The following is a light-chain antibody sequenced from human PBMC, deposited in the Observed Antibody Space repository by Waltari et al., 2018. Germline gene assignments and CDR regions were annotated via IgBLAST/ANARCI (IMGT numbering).Light chain of an antibody. CDR2: GKN. Sequence: SSVLTQDTAVSVALGQTDRITCKEDMLRTYYGNWCRQKPGQPPELVIYGKNNRPSGIPDRFSASSSGNTASLIITGAQAEDEADYYCSSRELSGHVVFGGGTRLTVL. V-gene: IGLV3-19*01. J-gene: IGLJ2*01. CDR3: SSRELSGHVV. CDR1: MLRTYY.